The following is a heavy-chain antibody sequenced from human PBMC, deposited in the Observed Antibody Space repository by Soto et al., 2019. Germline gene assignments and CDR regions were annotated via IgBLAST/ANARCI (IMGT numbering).Heavy chain of an antibody. V-gene: IGHV1-24*01. Sequence: AASVKVSCKVSGYTLTELSMHWVRQAPGKGLEWMGGFDPEDGETIYAQKFQGRVTMTEDTSTDTAYMELSSLRSEDTAVYYCATNEALGYYYGMDVWGQGTTVTVSS. J-gene: IGHJ6*02. CDR3: ATNEALGYYYGMDV. CDR1: GYTLTELS. D-gene: IGHD3-10*01. CDR2: FDPEDGET.